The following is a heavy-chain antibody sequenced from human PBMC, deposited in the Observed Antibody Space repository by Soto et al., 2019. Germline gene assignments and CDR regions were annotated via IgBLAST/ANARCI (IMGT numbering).Heavy chain of an antibody. J-gene: IGHJ4*02. CDR1: GFTFSSYW. V-gene: IGHV3-7*01. Sequence: GGSLRLSCAASGFTFSSYWMSWVRQAPGKGLEWVANIKQDGSEKYYVDSVKGRFTISRDNAKNSLYLQMNSLRAEDTAVYYWASRGYSGYDPLFDYWGQGTLVTVSS. D-gene: IGHD5-12*01. CDR3: ASRGYSGYDPLFDY. CDR2: IKQDGSEK.